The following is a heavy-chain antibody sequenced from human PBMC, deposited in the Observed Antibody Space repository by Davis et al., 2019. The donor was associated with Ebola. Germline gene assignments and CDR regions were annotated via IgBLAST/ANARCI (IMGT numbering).Heavy chain of an antibody. CDR1: GGSISSNDYY. J-gene: IGHJ6*03. CDR2: IHYSGST. CDR3: ARVVRWELPHSYYYYYYMDV. V-gene: IGHV4-30-4*08. D-gene: IGHD1-26*01. Sequence: SETLSLTCIVSGGSISSNDYYWGWIRQPPGRGLEWIGNIHYSGSTNCNPSLKSRVTISVDTSKNQFSLKLSSVTAADTAVYYCARVVRWELPHSYYYYYYMDVWGKGTTVTVSS.